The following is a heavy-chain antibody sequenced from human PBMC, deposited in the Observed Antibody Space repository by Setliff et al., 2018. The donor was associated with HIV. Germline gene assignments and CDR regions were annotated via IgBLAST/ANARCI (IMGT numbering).Heavy chain of an antibody. V-gene: IGHV1-2*02. CDR2: INPKTGGT. CDR1: GYTFIDYY. D-gene: IGHD3-22*01. J-gene: IGHJ4*02. Sequence: ASVKVSCKASGYTFIDYYIHWARQAPGQGLEWMGWINPKTGGTSFAKKFQDRVTMSRDTSISTAYMQLSSLRSDDTAMYYCGRATEYYDTSGYPRRTLVDDWGQGALVTVSS. CDR3: GRATEYYDTSGYPRRTLVDD.